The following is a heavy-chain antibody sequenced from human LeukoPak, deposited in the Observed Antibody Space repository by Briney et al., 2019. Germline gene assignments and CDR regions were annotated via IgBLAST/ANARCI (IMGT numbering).Heavy chain of an antibody. Sequence: GGSLRLSCAASGFTFRDYAMYWVRQAPGKGLEYVSVISTDGSRIYYADSVKGRFTISRDNSKNTLYLQMGSLGAEDMAFYYCTRGVAISTSGWYDTFDYWGQGALVTVSS. D-gene: IGHD6-19*01. CDR1: GFTFRDYA. CDR2: ISTDGSRI. J-gene: IGHJ4*02. CDR3: TRGVAISTSGWYDTFDY. V-gene: IGHV3-64*02.